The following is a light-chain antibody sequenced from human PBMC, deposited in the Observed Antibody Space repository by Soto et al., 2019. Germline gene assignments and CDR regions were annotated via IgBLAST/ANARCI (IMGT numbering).Light chain of an antibody. J-gene: IGLJ1*01. Sequence: QSALTQPPSVSGAQGQRVTISCTGRSSNIGSTYDVQWYQQLPGTAPKLLIHGNTDRPSGVPDRFSGSKSGTSASLAITGLQADDEADYYCQSYDDSLSVHYVFGTGTKVT. CDR3: QSYDDSLSVHYV. CDR2: GNT. CDR1: SSNIGSTYD. V-gene: IGLV1-40*01.